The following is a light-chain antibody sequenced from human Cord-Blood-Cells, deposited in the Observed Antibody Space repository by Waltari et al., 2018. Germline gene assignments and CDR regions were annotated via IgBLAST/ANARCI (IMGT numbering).Light chain of an antibody. J-gene: IGLJ2*01. CDR3: AAWDDSLNGLV. Sequence: QSVLPQPPSASGTPGPRVTIPCSGSSSNIGSNTVNWYQQLPGTAPKLLIYSNNQRPSGVPDRFSGSKSGTSASLAISGLQSEDEADYYCAAWDDSLNGLVFGGGTKLTVL. CDR1: SSNIGSNT. V-gene: IGLV1-44*01. CDR2: SNN.